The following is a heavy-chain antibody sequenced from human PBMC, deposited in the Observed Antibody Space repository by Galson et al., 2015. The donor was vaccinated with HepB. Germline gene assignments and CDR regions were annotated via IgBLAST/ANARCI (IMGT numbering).Heavy chain of an antibody. V-gene: IGHV5-51*03. Sequence: QSGAEVKKPGESLQISCETSGYSFVNYWIVWVRQIPGKGLEWMGIIWPRDSNTVYSPSFQGQVTISADKSISTAFLQWRSLKASDTPIYYGARGVAASGLSYWLDSWGQGTLVTVST. CDR3: ARGVAASGLSYWLDS. CDR1: GYSFVNYW. CDR2: IWPRDSNT. J-gene: IGHJ5*01. D-gene: IGHD2-15*01.